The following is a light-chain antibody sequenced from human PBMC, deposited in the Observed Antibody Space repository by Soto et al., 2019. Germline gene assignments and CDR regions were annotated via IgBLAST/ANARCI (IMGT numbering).Light chain of an antibody. CDR1: SSNIGASSD. CDR3: PSNDNSLNVEV. V-gene: IGLV1-40*01. Sequence: QSVLTQPPSVSGAPGQRITISCTGSSSNIGASSDVHWYQQLPGTAPKLLIYGNKNRPSGVPDRFSGSKSVTSASLAISGLQPEDEADYYCPSNDNSLNVEVLGGGTKLTVL. J-gene: IGLJ3*02. CDR2: GNK.